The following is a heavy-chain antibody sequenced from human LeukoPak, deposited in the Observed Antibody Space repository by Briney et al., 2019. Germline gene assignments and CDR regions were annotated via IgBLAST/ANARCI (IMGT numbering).Heavy chain of an antibody. CDR3: AKDSSSWYYYYYYMDV. D-gene: IGHD6-13*01. CDR2: ISGSGGST. V-gene: IGHV3-23*01. J-gene: IGHJ6*03. CDR1: GFTFSSYA. Sequence: GGSLRLSCAASGFTFSSYAMSWVRQAPGKGLERVSAISGSGGSTYYADSVKGRFTISRDNSKNTLYLQMNSLRAEDTAVYYCAKDSSSWYYYYYYMDVWGKGTTVTVSS.